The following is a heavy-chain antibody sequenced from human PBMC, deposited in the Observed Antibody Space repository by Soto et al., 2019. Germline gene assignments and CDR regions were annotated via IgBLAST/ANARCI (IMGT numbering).Heavy chain of an antibody. D-gene: IGHD6-19*01. CDR1: GLSITDSEMG. CDR2: IDSSGEK. Sequence: VTLKESGPVLVKPTETLTLRCTVSGLSITDSEMGVSWIRQPPGQPLEWLTHIDSSGEKSYRTFLKSRLAISTDTSKSQIVLTMTNMDPADTATYYCARRHLAVAVSPWFDPWGQGIPVTVSS. J-gene: IGHJ5*02. CDR3: ARRHLAVAVSPWFDP. V-gene: IGHV2-26*01.